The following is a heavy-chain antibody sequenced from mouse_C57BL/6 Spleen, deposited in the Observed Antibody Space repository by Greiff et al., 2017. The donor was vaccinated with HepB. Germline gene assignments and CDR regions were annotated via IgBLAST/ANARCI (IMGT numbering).Heavy chain of an antibody. CDR3: ARNFRGSSWYFDV. J-gene: IGHJ1*03. V-gene: IGHV2-2*01. CDR2: IWSGGST. Sequence: VKLVESGPGLVQPSQSLSITCTVSGFSLTSYGVHWVRQSPGKGLEWLGVIWSGGSTDYNAAFISRLSISKDNYKSQVFFKMNSLQADDTAIYYCARNFRGSSWYFDVWGTGTTVTVSS. CDR1: GFSLTSYG. D-gene: IGHD1-1*01.